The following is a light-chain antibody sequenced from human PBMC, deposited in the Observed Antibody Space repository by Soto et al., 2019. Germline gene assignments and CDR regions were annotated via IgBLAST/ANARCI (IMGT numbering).Light chain of an antibody. CDR1: QSVDNN. CDR2: GSF. CDR3: QQYNDRPPIT. V-gene: IGKV3-15*01. Sequence: EIVTTQSPVTLSASPGESATLSCRASQSVDNNVAWYQQKPGQAPRLLIVGSFARATGIPARFSGSGSGSEFTLTVSGLQSEDFAVYYCQQYNDRPPITFGQGTRLEIK. J-gene: IGKJ5*01.